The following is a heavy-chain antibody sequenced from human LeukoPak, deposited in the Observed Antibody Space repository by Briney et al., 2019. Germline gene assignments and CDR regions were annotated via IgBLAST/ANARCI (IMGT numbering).Heavy chain of an antibody. CDR3: ARDQSATGGFDY. Sequence: GGSLRLSCAASGFTFSSYGMNWVRQAPGKGLEWVSYISSSSTIYYADSVKGRFTISRDNAKNSLYLQMNSLRAEDTAVYYCARDQSATGGFDYWGQGTLVTVSS. V-gene: IGHV3-48*04. D-gene: IGHD3-16*01. CDR2: ISSSSTI. J-gene: IGHJ4*02. CDR1: GFTFSSYG.